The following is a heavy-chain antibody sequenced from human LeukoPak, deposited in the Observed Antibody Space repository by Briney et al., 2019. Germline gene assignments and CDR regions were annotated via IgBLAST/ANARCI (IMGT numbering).Heavy chain of an antibody. CDR1: GFTFSSYA. CDR2: NSDNGGST. Sequence: GGSLRLSCAASGFTFSSYAMHWLRQAPGKGLEYVSANSDNGGSTYYATSVKGRFTISRDNSKNTLYLQMGSLRAEDTAVYYCARGHSSGWYSAWGQGTLVTVSS. V-gene: IGHV3-64*01. D-gene: IGHD6-19*01. CDR3: ARGHSSGWYSA. J-gene: IGHJ4*02.